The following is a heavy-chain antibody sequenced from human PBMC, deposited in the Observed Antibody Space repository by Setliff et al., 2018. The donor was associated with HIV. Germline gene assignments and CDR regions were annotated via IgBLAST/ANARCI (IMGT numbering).Heavy chain of an antibody. J-gene: IGHJ3*02. CDR2: ISYDGSNK. Sequence: PGGSLRLSCAASGFTFSNSAMHWVRQAPGKGLGWVAGISYDGSNKYYTDSVKGRFTISRDNSKNTLFLQMNSLRAEDTAVYYCARVPGYSSGWSTNDAFDIWGQGTMVTVSS. V-gene: IGHV3-30*04. CDR1: GFTFSNSA. D-gene: IGHD6-19*01. CDR3: ARVPGYSSGWSTNDAFDI.